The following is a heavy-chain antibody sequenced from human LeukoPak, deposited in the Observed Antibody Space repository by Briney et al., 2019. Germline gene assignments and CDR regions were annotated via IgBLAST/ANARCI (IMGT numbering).Heavy chain of an antibody. CDR1: GGSISNYF. CDR2: IYSSGST. Sequence: PSETLSLTCSVSGGSISNYFWTWIRQPPGKGLEWIGYIYSSGSTNYNPSLKSRVTISVDTSKNQFSLKLSSVTAADTAVYYCARQVGYSSGWYIYWGQGTLVTVSS. CDR3: ARQVGYSSGWYIY. D-gene: IGHD6-19*01. J-gene: IGHJ4*02. V-gene: IGHV4-59*08.